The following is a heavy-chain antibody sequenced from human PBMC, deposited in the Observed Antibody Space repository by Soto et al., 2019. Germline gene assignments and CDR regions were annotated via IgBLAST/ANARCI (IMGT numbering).Heavy chain of an antibody. D-gene: IGHD6-19*01. J-gene: IGHJ3*02. CDR3: AKATGATHYSSGWFGWDGAVAI. CDR1: GFTFSNYA. CDR2: ISGSGDNP. V-gene: IGHV3-23*01. Sequence: EVQLLESGGGLVQPGGSLRLSCAASGFTFSNYAMSWVRQAPGKGLEWVSVISGSGDNPYYADSVKGRFTISRDNSKNTLYLQMNSLRAEDTAVYYCAKATGATHYSSGWFGWDGAVAIWGEGTMVTVSS.